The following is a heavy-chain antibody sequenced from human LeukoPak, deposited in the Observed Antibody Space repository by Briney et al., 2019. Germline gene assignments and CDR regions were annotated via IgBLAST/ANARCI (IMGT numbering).Heavy chain of an antibody. D-gene: IGHD6-19*01. V-gene: IGHV4-30-4*08. CDR2: IYYSGST. J-gene: IGHJ4*02. CDR1: GGSISSGDYY. CDR3: ARALRIAVAGNADPSDY. Sequence: KASETLSLTCTVSGGSISSGDYYWSWIRQPPGKGLEWIGYIYYSGSTYYNPSLKSRVTISVDTSKNQFSLKLSSVTAADTAVYYCARALRIAVAGNADPSDYWGQGTLVTVSS.